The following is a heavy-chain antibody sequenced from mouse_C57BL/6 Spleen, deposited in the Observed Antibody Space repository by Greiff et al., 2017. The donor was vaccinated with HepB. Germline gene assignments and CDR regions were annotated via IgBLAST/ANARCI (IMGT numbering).Heavy chain of an antibody. Sequence: DVKLVESGGDLVKPGGSLKLSCAASGFTFSSYGMSWVRQTPDKRLEWVATISSGGSYTYYPDSVKGRFTISRDNAKNTLYLQMSSLKSEDTAMYYCARRYDAGDYWGQGTTLTVSS. CDR1: GFTFSSYG. D-gene: IGHD2-3*01. CDR3: ARRYDAGDY. V-gene: IGHV5-6*02. CDR2: ISSGGSYT. J-gene: IGHJ2*01.